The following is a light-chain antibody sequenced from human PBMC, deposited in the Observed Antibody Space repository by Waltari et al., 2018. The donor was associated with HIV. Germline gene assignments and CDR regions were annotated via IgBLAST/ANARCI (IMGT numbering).Light chain of an antibody. Sequence: QSVLTQPPSASGTPGQRVTISCSGSSSNIGRTYVSWYQQLPGTAPKLLIYRNNQRPSGVPDRFSGSKSGTSASLAISGLRSEDEADYYCATWNDSLSGYVFGTGTKVTV. CDR3: ATWNDSLSGYV. V-gene: IGLV1-47*01. CDR1: SSNIGRTY. J-gene: IGLJ1*01. CDR2: RNN.